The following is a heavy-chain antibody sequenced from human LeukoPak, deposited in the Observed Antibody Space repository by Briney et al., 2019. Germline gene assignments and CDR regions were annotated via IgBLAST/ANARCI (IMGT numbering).Heavy chain of an antibody. CDR2: ISGSGGST. Sequence: PGGSLRLSCAASGFTFSSYAMSWDRQAPGKGLEWVSAISGSGGSTYYADSVKGRFTISRDNSKNTLYLQMNSLRAEDTAVYYCAKDADHHSITMIVVRGYFDYWGQGTLVTVSS. D-gene: IGHD3-22*01. CDR3: AKDADHHSITMIVVRGYFDY. CDR1: GFTFSSYA. V-gene: IGHV3-23*01. J-gene: IGHJ4*02.